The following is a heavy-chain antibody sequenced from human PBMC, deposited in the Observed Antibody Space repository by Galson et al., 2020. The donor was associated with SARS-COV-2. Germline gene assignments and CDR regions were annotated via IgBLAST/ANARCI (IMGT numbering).Heavy chain of an antibody. J-gene: IGHJ5*02. CDR2: ISFDGNND. CDR1: GFMISTFG. CDR3: ARDRYCSTTTCYNWFDP. D-gene: IGHD2-2*01. V-gene: IGHV3-33*05. Sequence: GGSLRLSCGATGFMISTFGMQWVRQAPGKGLEWVAFISFDGNNDYYADSVKGRFTVSRDNSKNTLYLQMNSLRVDDTAVYYCARDRYCSTTTCYNWFDPWGQGTQVTVSS.